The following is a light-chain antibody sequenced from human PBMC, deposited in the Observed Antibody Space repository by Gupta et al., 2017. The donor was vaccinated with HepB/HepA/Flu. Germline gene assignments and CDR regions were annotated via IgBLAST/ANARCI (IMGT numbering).Light chain of an antibody. V-gene: IGLV2-14*03. CDR3: SSYTSSSTLV. CDR1: SSDVGGYNY. CDR2: DVS. Sequence: QSALTRPASVSGSPGQSITISCTGTSSDVGGYNYVSWYQQHPGKAPKLMIYDVSNRPSGVSNRFSGSKSGNTASLTISGLQAEDEADYYSSSYTSSSTLVFGGGTKLTVL. J-gene: IGLJ2*01.